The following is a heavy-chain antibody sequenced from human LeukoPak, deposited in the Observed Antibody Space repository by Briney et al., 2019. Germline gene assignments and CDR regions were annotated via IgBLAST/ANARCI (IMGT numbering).Heavy chain of an antibody. CDR3: ARFLRDLDY. CDR1: GFTFSSYS. J-gene: IGHJ4*02. V-gene: IGHV3-48*01. Sequence: GGSLRLSCAASGFTFSSYSMNWVRQAPGKGLEWVSYISSSSTIYYADSVKGRFTISRDNAKDSLYLQMNSLRAEDTAVYYCARFLRDLDYWGQGTLVTVSS. D-gene: IGHD2/OR15-2a*01. CDR2: ISSSSTI.